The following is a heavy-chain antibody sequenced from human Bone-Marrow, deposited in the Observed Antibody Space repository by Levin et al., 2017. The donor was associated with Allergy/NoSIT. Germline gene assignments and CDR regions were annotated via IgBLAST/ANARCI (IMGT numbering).Heavy chain of an antibody. CDR3: ARGQYSGYAYFDY. CDR1: GGSISSGDYY. D-gene: IGHD5-12*01. CDR2: SHFSGST. V-gene: IGHV4-30-4*08. J-gene: IGHJ4*02. Sequence: SETLSLTCTVSGGSISSGDYYWSWIRQSPEKGLEWIGYSHFSGSTFYNPSLKSRPTILVDTAKNQFSLELNSLTAADTAVYFCARGQYSGYAYFDYWGQGTLVTVSS.